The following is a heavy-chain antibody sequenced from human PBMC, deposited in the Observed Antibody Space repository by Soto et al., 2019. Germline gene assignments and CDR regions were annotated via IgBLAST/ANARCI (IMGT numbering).Heavy chain of an antibody. CDR3: AKSRSASVAPNNY. Sequence: GGSLRRSCAAAGFTFSSYGMTLVRQAPGKGLEWVSSISGSDISTYYADSVKGRFTISRDNSKNTLYVQMNSLRAEDTAVYYCAKSRSASVAPNNYWGQGTLVTVSS. CDR1: GFTFSSYG. J-gene: IGHJ4*02. D-gene: IGHD5-12*01. CDR2: ISGSDIST. V-gene: IGHV3-23*01.